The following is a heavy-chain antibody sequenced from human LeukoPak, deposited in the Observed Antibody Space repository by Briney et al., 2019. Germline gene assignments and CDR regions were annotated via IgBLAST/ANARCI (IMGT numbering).Heavy chain of an antibody. D-gene: IGHD1-14*01. CDR1: GFTFITND. V-gene: IGHV3-53*01. Sequence: GGSLRLSCAASGFTFITNDMTWVRQAPGKGLQCVSVLYSDGNTKYADSVQGRFTISRDNSKNTLYLEVNSLSPDDTAVYYCARGVEPLAANTLAYWGQGTLVTVSS. CDR3: ARGVEPLAANTLAY. J-gene: IGHJ4*02. CDR2: LYSDGNT.